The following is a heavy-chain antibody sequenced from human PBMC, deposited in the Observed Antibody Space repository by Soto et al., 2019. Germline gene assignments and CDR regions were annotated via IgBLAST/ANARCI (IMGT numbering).Heavy chain of an antibody. D-gene: IGHD3-22*01. J-gene: IGHJ4*02. CDR2: IYYSGST. Sequence: PSETLSLTCTVSGGSISSSSYYWGWIRQPPGKGLEWIGSIYYSGSTYYNPSLKSRVTISVDTSKNQFSLKLSSVTAADTAVYYCARLTIVVVPYGFDDWGQGTLVTVSS. CDR1: GGSISSSSYY. CDR3: ARLTIVVVPYGFDD. V-gene: IGHV4-39*01.